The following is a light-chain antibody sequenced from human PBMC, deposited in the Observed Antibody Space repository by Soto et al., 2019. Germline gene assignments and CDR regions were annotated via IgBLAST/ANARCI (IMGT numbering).Light chain of an antibody. J-gene: IGKJ2*01. Sequence: DIQMTQSPSSLSASVGDSVTITCRAGQSISNSLSWYQQKPGKAPELLIYAASSLQSGVPSRFSASGSGTEFTLTISILQPEDFATYYCQQSYSLPYPFGQGTKLEIK. CDR3: QQSYSLPYP. CDR1: QSISNS. CDR2: AAS. V-gene: IGKV1-39*01.